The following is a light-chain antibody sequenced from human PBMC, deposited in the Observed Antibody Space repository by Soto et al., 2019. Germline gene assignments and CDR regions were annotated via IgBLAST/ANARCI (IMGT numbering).Light chain of an antibody. CDR2: QVT. CDR3: SSIAGNTFYV. J-gene: IGLJ1*01. Sequence: QSVLTQPPSASGSPGQSVTISCTGTSSDVGAYNYVSWYQQHPGKAPKLLLYQVTKRPSGVPDRFSASKSGNTASLTVSGLQAEDEADYYCSSIAGNTFYVFGTGTKLTVL. V-gene: IGLV2-8*01. CDR1: SSDVGAYNY.